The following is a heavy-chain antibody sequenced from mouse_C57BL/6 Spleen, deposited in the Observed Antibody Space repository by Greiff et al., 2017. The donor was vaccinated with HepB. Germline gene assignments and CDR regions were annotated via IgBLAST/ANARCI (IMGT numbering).Heavy chain of an antibody. D-gene: IGHD1-1*01. J-gene: IGHJ2*01. Sequence: VQLQQPGAELVMPGASVKLSCKASGYTFTSYWMHWVKQRPGQGLEWIGEIDPSDSYTNYNQKFKGKSTLTVDKSSSTAYMQLSSLTSEDSAVYYCARRGVTTVVDYFDYGGQGTTLTVSS. CDR2: IDPSDSYT. CDR3: ARRGVTTVVDYFDY. CDR1: GYTFTSYW. V-gene: IGHV1-69*01.